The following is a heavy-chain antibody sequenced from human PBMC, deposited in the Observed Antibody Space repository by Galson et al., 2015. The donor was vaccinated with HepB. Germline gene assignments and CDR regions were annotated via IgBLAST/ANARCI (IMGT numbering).Heavy chain of an antibody. D-gene: IGHD6-13*01. CDR2: ISGSGGST. Sequence: SLRLSCAASGFTFSSYAMSWVRQAPGKGLEWVSAISGSGGSTYYADSAKGRFTISRDNSKNTLYLQMNSLRAEDTAVYYCAKDRGSSSGCTLKQPLDYWGQGTLVTVSS. CDR3: AKDRGSSSGCTLKQPLDY. V-gene: IGHV3-23*01. J-gene: IGHJ4*02. CDR1: GFTFSSYA.